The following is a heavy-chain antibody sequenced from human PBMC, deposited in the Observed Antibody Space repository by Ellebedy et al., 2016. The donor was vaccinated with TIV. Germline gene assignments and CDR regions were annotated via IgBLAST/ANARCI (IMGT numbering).Heavy chain of an antibody. V-gene: IGHV3-7*04. D-gene: IGHD3-10*01. Sequence: GESLKISCAASGFDISYYWMSWVRQAPGKGLEWVANIKQDGSEKDYVDSVKGRFTISRDNSKNTLYLQINSLRAEDTAVYYCARGELYYYYGMDVWGQGTTVTVSS. J-gene: IGHJ6*02. CDR3: ARGELYYYYGMDV. CDR1: GFDISYYW. CDR2: IKQDGSEK.